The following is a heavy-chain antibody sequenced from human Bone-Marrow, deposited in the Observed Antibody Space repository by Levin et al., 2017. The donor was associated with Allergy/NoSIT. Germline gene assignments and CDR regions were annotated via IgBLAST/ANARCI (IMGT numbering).Heavy chain of an antibody. J-gene: IGHJ4*02. V-gene: IGHV5-51*06. D-gene: IGHD6-19*01. CDR2: IFPDDSDT. CDR1: GYSFLNYW. Sequence: GESLKISCKTSGYSFLNYWIAWVRQKPGQGLEWMGNIFPDDSDTGYSPSFGGQVIMSVDKSTTTAYLEWGSLKASDTATYFCARRSSGWFHHFDSWGQGRLVTVSP. CDR3: ARRSSGWFHHFDS.